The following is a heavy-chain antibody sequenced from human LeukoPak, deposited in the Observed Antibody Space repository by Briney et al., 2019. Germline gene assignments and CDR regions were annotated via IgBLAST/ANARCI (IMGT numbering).Heavy chain of an antibody. Sequence: SETLSLTCTVSGGSISSYYWSWIRQPAGKGLEWIGRIYTSGSTNYNPSLKSRVTMSVDTSKNQFSLKLSSVTAADTAVYYCARDGIAAAGTYYYYYYYMDVWGKGTTVTISS. CDR1: GGSISSYY. D-gene: IGHD6-13*01. CDR3: ARDGIAAAGTYYYYYYYMDV. V-gene: IGHV4-4*07. CDR2: IYTSGST. J-gene: IGHJ6*03.